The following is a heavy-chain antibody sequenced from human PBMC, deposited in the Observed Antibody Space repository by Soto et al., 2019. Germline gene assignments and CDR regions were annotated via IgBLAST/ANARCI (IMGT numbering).Heavy chain of an antibody. CDR2: ISVSGETT. J-gene: IGHJ4*02. D-gene: IGHD5-18*01. Sequence: PGGSLRLSCAASGFTFNSYAMSWVRQAPGKGLEWVSTISVSGETTFYADYVKGRFTISRDNSKNTLFLQMSSLRAEDTAVYYCVKILQYSYGLPHWGQGT. CDR3: VKILQYSYGLPH. CDR1: GFTFNSYA. V-gene: IGHV3-23*01.